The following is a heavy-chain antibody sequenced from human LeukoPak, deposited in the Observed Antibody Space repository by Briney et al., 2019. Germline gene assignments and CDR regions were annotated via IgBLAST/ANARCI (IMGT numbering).Heavy chain of an antibody. CDR3: ARDCSSTSCYGDYYYGLDV. D-gene: IGHD2-2*01. CDR1: GYTFTSNY. CDR2: IYPRDGST. Sequence: ASVKVSCKASGYTFTSNYIHWVRQAPGQGLEWMGMIYPRDGSTSYAQKFQGRVTMTRNTSISTAYMELSSLRSEDTAVYYCARDCSSTSCYGDYYYGLDVWGQGTTVTVSS. V-gene: IGHV1-46*01. J-gene: IGHJ6*02.